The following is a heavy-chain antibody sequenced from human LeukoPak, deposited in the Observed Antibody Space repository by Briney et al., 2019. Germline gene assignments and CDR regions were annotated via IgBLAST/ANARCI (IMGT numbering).Heavy chain of an antibody. V-gene: IGHV1-8*01. Sequence: ASVKVSCKASGYTFTSYDINWVRDATGQGLEWMGWMNPNSGNTGYAQKYQGRVTMTRNTSINTAYMELSSLRSEDTAVYYCARGVGSGWYGGYWGQGTLVTVSS. J-gene: IGHJ4*02. D-gene: IGHD6-19*01. CDR1: GYTFTSYD. CDR2: MNPNSGNT. CDR3: ARGVGSGWYGGY.